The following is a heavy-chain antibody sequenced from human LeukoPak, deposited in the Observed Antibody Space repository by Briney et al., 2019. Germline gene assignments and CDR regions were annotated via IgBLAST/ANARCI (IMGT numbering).Heavy chain of an antibody. CDR2: ISSSSSYI. J-gene: IGHJ4*02. CDR3: ARDSAAAGIDY. V-gene: IGHV3-21*01. CDR1: GFSFSDYA. D-gene: IGHD6-13*01. Sequence: GGSLRPSCAASGFSFSDYAMTWVRQAPGRGLEWVSSISSSSSYIYYADSVKGRFTISRDNAKNSLYLQMNSLRAEDTAVYYCARDSAAAGIDYWGQGTLVTVSS.